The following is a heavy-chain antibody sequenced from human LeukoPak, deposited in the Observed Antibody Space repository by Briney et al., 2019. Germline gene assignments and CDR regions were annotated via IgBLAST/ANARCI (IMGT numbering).Heavy chain of an antibody. CDR3: AKDLFLWYFDL. CDR2: ISYDGSNK. J-gene: IGHJ2*01. Sequence: PGRSLRLSCAASGFTFSSYGMHWVRQAPGKGLEWVAVISYDGSNKYYADSVKGRFTISRDNSKNTLYLQMNSLRGEDTAVYYCAKDLFLWYFDLWGRGTLVTVSS. D-gene: IGHD2-21*01. V-gene: IGHV3-30*18. CDR1: GFTFSSYG.